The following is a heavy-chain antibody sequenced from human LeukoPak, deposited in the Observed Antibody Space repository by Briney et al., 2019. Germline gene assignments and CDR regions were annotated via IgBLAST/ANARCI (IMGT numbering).Heavy chain of an antibody. CDR3: ARVWGAPYDFWSGYLDY. Sequence: TGGSLRLSCAASGLTFDNYNMAWVRQAPGKGLEWVSSISISSSYIYYADSVKGRFTISRDNAKKSLYLQMNSLRAEDTAVYYCARVWGAPYDFWSGYLDYWGQGTLVTVSS. J-gene: IGHJ4*02. V-gene: IGHV3-21*01. CDR2: ISISSSYI. CDR1: GLTFDNYN. D-gene: IGHD3-3*01.